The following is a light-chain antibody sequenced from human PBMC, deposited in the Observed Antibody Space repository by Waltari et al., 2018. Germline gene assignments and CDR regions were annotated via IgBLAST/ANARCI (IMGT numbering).Light chain of an antibody. J-gene: IGKJ2*01. CDR1: QSILYSSNNKNY. CDR2: WAS. CDR3: QQSYSTQMYT. Sequence: DIVMTQSPDSLAVSLGERATINCKSSQSILYSSNNKNYLAWYQQKPGQPPKLLIYWASTRESGVPDRFSGSGSGTDFTLTISSLQPEDFATYYCQQSYSTQMYTFGQGTKLEIK. V-gene: IGKV4-1*01.